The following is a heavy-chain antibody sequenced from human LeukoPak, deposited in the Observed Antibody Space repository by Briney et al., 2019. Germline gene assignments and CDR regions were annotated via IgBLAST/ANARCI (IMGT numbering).Heavy chain of an antibody. V-gene: IGHV3-23*01. CDR3: ARGLPNYYGMDV. CDR2: ISGNSANT. CDR1: EFTFSSYG. Sequence: GGSLRLSCAASEFTFSSYGMSWVRQAPGKGLEWVSWISGNSANTYYADSVQGRFSISRDNSKNTVYLQMNSLRTEDTAVYYCARGLPNYYGMDVWGQGTTVTVSS. J-gene: IGHJ6*02. D-gene: IGHD4-11*01.